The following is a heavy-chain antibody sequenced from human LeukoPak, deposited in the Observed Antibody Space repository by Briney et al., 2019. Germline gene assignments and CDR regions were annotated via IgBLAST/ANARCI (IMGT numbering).Heavy chain of an antibody. V-gene: IGHV1-18*01. CDR3: ARDQAQAYGSSWYREDYYYYGMDV. CDR1: GYTFTSYA. CDR2: ISAYNGNT. D-gene: IGHD6-13*01. J-gene: IGHJ6*02. Sequence: ASVKVSCKASGYTFTSYAMNWVRQAPGQGLEWMGWISAYNGNTNYAQKLQGRVTMTTDTSTSTAYMELRSLRSDDTAVYYCARDQAQAYGSSWYREDYYYYGMDVWGQVTKVTVS.